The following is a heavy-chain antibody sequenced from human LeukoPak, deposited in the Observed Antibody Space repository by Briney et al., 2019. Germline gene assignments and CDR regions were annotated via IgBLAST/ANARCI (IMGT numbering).Heavy chain of an antibody. CDR2: ISSSSSYI. CDR1: GFTFSSYS. V-gene: IGHV3-21*01. Sequence: GGSLRLSCAASGFTFSSYSMNWVRQAPGKGLEWVSSISSSSSYIYYADSVKGRFTISRDNAKNSLYLQMNSLRAEDTAVYYCARTGRSRDGYNYSPPDYWGQGTLVTVSS. J-gene: IGHJ4*02. CDR3: ARTGRSRDGYNYSPPDY. D-gene: IGHD5-24*01.